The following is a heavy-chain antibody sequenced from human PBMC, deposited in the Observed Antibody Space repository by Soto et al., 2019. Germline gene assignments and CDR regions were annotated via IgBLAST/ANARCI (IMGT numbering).Heavy chain of an antibody. CDR3: AQTLGLAAAGPGRFDL. J-gene: IGHJ2*01. Sequence: QVQLVQSGAEVKKPGSSVKVSCKASGGTFSSYAISWVRQAPGQGLEWMGGIIPLFGRANYARKFQGRVTITAAASTSTAYMELSSLRSEDTAVYYCAQTLGLAAAGPGRFDLWGRGTLVTVSS. V-gene: IGHV1-69*12. D-gene: IGHD6-25*01. CDR2: IIPLFGRA. CDR1: GGTFSSYA.